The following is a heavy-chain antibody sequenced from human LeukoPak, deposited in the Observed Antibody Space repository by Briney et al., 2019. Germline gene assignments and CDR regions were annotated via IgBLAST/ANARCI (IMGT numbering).Heavy chain of an antibody. J-gene: IGHJ6*02. CDR2: ISAYNGNT. CDR3: ARDRESSGFFSYYYGMDV. D-gene: IGHD6-19*01. V-gene: IGHV1-18*01. Sequence: ASVKVSCTASGYTFTSYGISWVRQAPGQGLEWMGWISAYNGNTNYAQKLQGRVAMTTDTSTSTAYMELSSLRSEDTAVYYCARDRESSGFFSYYYGMDVWGQGTTVTVSS. CDR1: GYTFTSYG.